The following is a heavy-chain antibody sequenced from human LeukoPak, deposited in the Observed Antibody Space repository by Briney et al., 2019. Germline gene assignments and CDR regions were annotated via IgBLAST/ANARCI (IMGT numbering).Heavy chain of an antibody. CDR1: GYTFNSYG. D-gene: IGHD1-26*01. J-gene: IGHJ4*02. CDR2: ISGYNGNT. CDR3: ARSGFPGSYYADY. Sequence: ASVKVSYKASGYTFNSYGISWVRQAPGQGLEWMGWISGYNGNTNYAQKLQDRVTMTTDTSTTTAYMELRSLRSDDTAVYYCARSGFPGSYYADYWAREPWSPSPQ. V-gene: IGHV1-18*01.